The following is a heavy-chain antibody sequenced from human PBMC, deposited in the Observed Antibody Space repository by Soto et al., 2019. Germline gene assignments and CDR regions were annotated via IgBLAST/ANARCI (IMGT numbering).Heavy chain of an antibody. D-gene: IGHD6-6*01. CDR1: AFTLSGYA. CDR3: ARRARPDFYYMDV. V-gene: IGHV3-64*01. J-gene: IGHJ6*03. Sequence: GGSLRLSCTPSAFTLSGYAMDWVMQPPGKVLEYVSGISSNGVGTYYANSVQGRFTISRDNSKNTVYLQMGSLRPEDMAVYYCARRARPDFYYMDVWGKGTTVTVSS. CDR2: ISSNGVGT.